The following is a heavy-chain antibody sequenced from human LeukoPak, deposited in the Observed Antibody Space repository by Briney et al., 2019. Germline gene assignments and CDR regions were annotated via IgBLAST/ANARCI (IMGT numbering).Heavy chain of an antibody. CDR1: GVTLKTYL. Sequence: GGSLRLSCAGCGVTLKTYLVTWVRQAPGEGVEGGGNIKQEGSETYYGDSVKGRFTISRDNAKNSMYLQMNTLRAEDTAVYYCARDYYASGSHDYWGQGTLVTVSS. CDR2: IKQEGSET. CDR3: ARDYYASGSHDY. D-gene: IGHD3-10*01. V-gene: IGHV3-7*01. J-gene: IGHJ4*02.